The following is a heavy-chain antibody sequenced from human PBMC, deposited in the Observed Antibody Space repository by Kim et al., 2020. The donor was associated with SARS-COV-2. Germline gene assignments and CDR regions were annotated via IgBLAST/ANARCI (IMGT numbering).Heavy chain of an antibody. Sequence: GGSLRLSCAASGFTLNDHFMVWVHQAPGQGLEWVGRSRNKAKSYTAEYAASVKGRFTILRDDSKNSLYLQMSSLKTEDTAVYYCARDRLHSSISDYSGMDVWGQGTTVTVSS. CDR3: ARDRLHSSISDYSGMDV. J-gene: IGHJ6*02. V-gene: IGHV3-72*01. D-gene: IGHD6-6*01. CDR2: SRNKAKSYTA. CDR1: GFTLNDHF.